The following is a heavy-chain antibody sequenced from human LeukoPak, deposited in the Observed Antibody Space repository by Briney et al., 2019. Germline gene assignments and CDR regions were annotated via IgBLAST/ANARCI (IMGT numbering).Heavy chain of an antibody. CDR3: ALVTAGNWWFDP. CDR1: GGTFSSYA. D-gene: IGHD2-21*02. J-gene: IGHJ5*02. Sequence: GASVKVSCKASGGTFSSYAISWVRQAPGQGLEWMGWINPNSGGTNYAQKLQGRVTLTRDTSISTGYMELSSLRSDDTAVYYCALVTAGNWWFDPWGQGTLVTVSS. V-gene: IGHV1-2*02. CDR2: INPNSGGT.